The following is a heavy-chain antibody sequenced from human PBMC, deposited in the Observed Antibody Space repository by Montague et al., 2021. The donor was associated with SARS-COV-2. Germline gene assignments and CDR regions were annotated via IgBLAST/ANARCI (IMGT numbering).Heavy chain of an antibody. CDR2: ISTSGSLI. J-gene: IGHJ4*02. Sequence: SRRPSCAASGFTFSNYEMHWVRQAPGKGLEWLSYISTSGSLIYYADSVKGRSTISRDNAKNALYLQLDSLTAADTAVYYCARDGDSSYYDSLTGFYQYFEYWGQGTLVTVSS. CDR1: GFTFSNYE. D-gene: IGHD3-9*01. V-gene: IGHV3-48*03. CDR3: ARDGDSSYYDSLTGFYQYFEY.